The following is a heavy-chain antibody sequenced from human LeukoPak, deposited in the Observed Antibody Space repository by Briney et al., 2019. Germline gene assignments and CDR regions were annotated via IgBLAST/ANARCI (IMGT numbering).Heavy chain of an antibody. Sequence: GESLKISCKGFGYDFSTYWIGWVRQVPGEGQEWMGIIYPADSTTHYSRSFQGRVTIPVDKSISTAYLQWSSLKASDTAMYYCACRKYYSTWSDPWGQGTLVTV. CDR1: GYDFSTYW. V-gene: IGHV5-51*01. CDR2: IYPADSTT. J-gene: IGHJ5*02. D-gene: IGHD3-10*01. CDR3: ACRKYYSTWSDP.